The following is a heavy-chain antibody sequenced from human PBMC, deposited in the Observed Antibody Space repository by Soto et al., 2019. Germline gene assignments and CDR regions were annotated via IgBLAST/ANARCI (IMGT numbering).Heavy chain of an antibody. J-gene: IGHJ6*02. V-gene: IGHV4-31*03. CDR2: IYHSGST. CDR3: AGARMVRGVIYYYGMDV. D-gene: IGHD3-10*01. CDR1: GGSISSGGNY. Sequence: QVQLQESGPVLVKSSQTLSLTCTISGGSISSGGNYWSCIRQHPGKGLEWLGYIYHSGSTYYNPSLKSRVTLSVDTSKNQFSLKLNSVTAADTAVYYCAGARMVRGVIYYYGMDVWGQGTTVTVSS.